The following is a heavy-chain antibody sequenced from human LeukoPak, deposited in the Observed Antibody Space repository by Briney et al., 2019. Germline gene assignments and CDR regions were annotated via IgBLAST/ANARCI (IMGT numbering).Heavy chain of an antibody. J-gene: IGHJ4*02. CDR1: GYTFTNYD. Sequence: GASVKVSCKASGYTFTNYDINWVRQAPGQGLEWMGWINPNSGGTNSAQKFQGRVTMTRDTSISTAYMELSRLRSDDTAVYYCARDLGDYWGQGTLVTVSS. V-gene: IGHV1-2*02. CDR3: ARDLGDY. CDR2: INPNSGGT.